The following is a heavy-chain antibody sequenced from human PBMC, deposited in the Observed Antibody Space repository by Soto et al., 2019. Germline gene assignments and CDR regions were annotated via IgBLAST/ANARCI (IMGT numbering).Heavy chain of an antibody. CDR2: ISARGTI. CDR1: GFTFSTFA. CDR3: ARDGRRGYDMDV. V-gene: IGHV3-48*02. Sequence: EVQLVESGGGLVQPGGSLRLSCAASGFTFSTFALDWVRQAPGKGLEWVSYISARGTIYYADSVKGRFTTSRDNAKNSLSLQMNSLSDEDTAVYYCARDGRRGYDMDVWGQGTTVTVSS. D-gene: IGHD3-10*01. J-gene: IGHJ6*02.